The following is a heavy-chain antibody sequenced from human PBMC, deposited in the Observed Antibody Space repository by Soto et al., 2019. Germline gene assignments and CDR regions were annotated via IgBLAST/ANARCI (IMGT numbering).Heavy chain of an antibody. V-gene: IGHV3-23*01. CDR1: GFTFSSYA. Sequence: GGSLRLSCAASGFTFSSYAMSWVRQAPGKGLEWVSAISGSGGSTYYADSVKGRFTISRDNSKNTLYLQMNSLRAEDTAVYYCAKDQYCYDSSGYYPFGYWGQGTLVTVSS. CDR3: AKDQYCYDSSGYYPFGY. D-gene: IGHD3-22*01. J-gene: IGHJ4*02. CDR2: ISGSGGST.